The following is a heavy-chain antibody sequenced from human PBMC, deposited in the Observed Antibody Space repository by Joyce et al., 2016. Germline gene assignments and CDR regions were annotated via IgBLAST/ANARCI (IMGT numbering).Heavy chain of an antibody. J-gene: IGHJ6*02. CDR1: GFSFSSYG. V-gene: IGHV3-33*01. CDR2: MWDDGNNK. CDR3: ATDWGYFGMDV. Sequence: QLVEFGGGVVQPGRSLRLSCVASGFSFSSYGMHWVRQAPGKGLEWVAVMWDDGNNKDYAVSVKGRFTISRDNSKNTLYLQMKSLRVEDTALYYCATDWGYFGMDVWGHGTTVIVSS. D-gene: IGHD3-16*01.